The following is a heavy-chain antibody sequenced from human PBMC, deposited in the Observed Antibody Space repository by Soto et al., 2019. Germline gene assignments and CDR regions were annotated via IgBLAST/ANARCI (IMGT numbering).Heavy chain of an antibody. Sequence: SETLSLTCTVSGGSISSSTYYWGWMRQPPGKGLEWIASFFIGGNTYYNPSLKSRVTISVDTSKNHFSLKLSSVTAADTAVYYCARVFSDSSSFFDPWGQGTLVTVSS. D-gene: IGHD6-13*01. CDR2: FFIGGNT. J-gene: IGHJ5*02. CDR3: ARVFSDSSSFFDP. CDR1: GGSISSSTYY. V-gene: IGHV4-39*07.